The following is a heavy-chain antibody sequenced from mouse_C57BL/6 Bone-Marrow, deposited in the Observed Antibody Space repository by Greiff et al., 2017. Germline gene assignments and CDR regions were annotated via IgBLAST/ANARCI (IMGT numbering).Heavy chain of an antibody. V-gene: IGHV1-63*01. CDR2: IYPGGGYT. Sequence: QVQLKESGAELVRPGTSVKMSCKASGYTFTNYWIGWAKQRPGHGLEWIGDIYPGGGYTNYTEKFKGKATLTADKSSSTAYMQFSSLTSEDSAIYYYARARRYFDYWGQGTTLTVSS. CDR3: ARARRYFDY. CDR1: GYTFTNYW. J-gene: IGHJ2*01.